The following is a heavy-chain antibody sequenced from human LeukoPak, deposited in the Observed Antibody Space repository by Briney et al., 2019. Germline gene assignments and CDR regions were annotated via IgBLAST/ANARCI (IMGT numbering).Heavy chain of an antibody. CDR3: ARAVYATPPRYYYYYGMDV. V-gene: IGHV4-34*01. CDR1: GGSFSGYY. CDR2: INHSGST. Sequence: SETLSLTCAVYGGSFSGYYWSWIRQPPGKGLEWIGEINHSGSTNYNPSLKSRVTISADTSKNQFSLKLSSVTAADTAVYYCARAVYATPPRYYYYYGMDVWGQGTTVTVSS. J-gene: IGHJ6*02. D-gene: IGHD2-8*01.